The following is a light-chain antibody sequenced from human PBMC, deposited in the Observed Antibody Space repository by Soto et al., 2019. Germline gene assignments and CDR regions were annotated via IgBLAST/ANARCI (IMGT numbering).Light chain of an antibody. CDR2: AAS. CDR1: QSISSY. J-gene: IGKJ5*01. V-gene: IGKV1-39*01. Sequence: DIQMTQSPSSLSASVGDRVTITCRASQSISSYLNWSQQKPGKAPKLLIYAASNLQSGVPSRFSGSGSGTDFTLTISSLQPEDFATYYCQQSYSTPITFGQGTRLEIK. CDR3: QQSYSTPIT.